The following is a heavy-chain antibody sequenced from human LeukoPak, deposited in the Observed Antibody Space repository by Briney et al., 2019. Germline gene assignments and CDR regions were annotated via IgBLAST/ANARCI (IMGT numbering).Heavy chain of an antibody. CDR3: AGFFYDNSGDAFDI. CDR1: GGSFTFNSHA. V-gene: IGHV1-69*01. CDR2: LIPIYGSA. D-gene: IGHD3-22*01. Sequence: SVKVSCKASGGSFTFNSHAISWVRQAPGQGLEWMGGLIPIYGSANYAQKFQGRVTITSDESTRTVFMELSSLRPEDSAVYYCAGFFYDNSGDAFDIWGQGTMVTVSS. J-gene: IGHJ3*02.